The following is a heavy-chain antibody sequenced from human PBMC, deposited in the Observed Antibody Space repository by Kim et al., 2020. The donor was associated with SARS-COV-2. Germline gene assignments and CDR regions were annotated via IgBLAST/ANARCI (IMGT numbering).Heavy chain of an antibody. D-gene: IGHD3-10*01. CDR2: IIPIFGTA. CDR1: GGTFSSYA. J-gene: IGHJ4*02. Sequence: SVKVSCKASGGTFSSYAISWVRQAPGQGLEWMGGIIPIFGTANYAQKFQGRVTITADESTSTAYMELSSLRSEDTAVYYCARDRLSYGSGSFLLYWGQGTLVTVSS. V-gene: IGHV1-69*13. CDR3: ARDRLSYGSGSFLLY.